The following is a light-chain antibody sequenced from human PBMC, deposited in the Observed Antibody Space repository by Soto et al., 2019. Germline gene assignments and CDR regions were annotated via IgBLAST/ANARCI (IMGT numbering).Light chain of an antibody. CDR3: QQYGSSQFT. J-gene: IGKJ3*01. V-gene: IGKV1-5*01. CDR1: QTISSW. Sequence: DIQMTQSPSTLSGSVGDRVTITCRASQTISSWLAWYQQKPGKAPKLLIYGASSRATGIPDRFSGSGSGTDFTLTISRLEPEDFAVYYCQQYGSSQFTFGPGTKVDIK. CDR2: GAS.